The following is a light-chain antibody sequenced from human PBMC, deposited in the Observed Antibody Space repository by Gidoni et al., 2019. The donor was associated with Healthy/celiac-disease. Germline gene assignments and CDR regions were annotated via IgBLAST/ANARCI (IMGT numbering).Light chain of an antibody. Sequence: DIQMTQSPSSLSASVGDRVTITCRASQTITNYLNWYQQKPGKAPKLLIYAASSLQSGVPSRFSGSGSGTDFTLTISSLQPEDFAIYYCQQSYNTLWTFGQGTKVEIK. CDR1: QTITNY. J-gene: IGKJ1*01. CDR2: AAS. CDR3: QQSYNTLWT. V-gene: IGKV1-39*01.